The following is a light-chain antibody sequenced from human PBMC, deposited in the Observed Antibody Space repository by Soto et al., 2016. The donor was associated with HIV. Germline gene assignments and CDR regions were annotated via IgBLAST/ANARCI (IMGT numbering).Light chain of an antibody. Sequence: DIVMTQSPLSLPVTPGEAASISCRSSQSLLHSNGYNYLAWFLQKPGQSPQVLIYLGSNRASGVPDRFSGSGSGTDFTLKISRVEAEDIGLYYCTQNIHLPHFGQGTKLDI. CDR1: QSLLHSNGYNY. V-gene: IGKV2-28*01. CDR3: TQNIHLPH. J-gene: IGKJ2*01. CDR2: LGS.